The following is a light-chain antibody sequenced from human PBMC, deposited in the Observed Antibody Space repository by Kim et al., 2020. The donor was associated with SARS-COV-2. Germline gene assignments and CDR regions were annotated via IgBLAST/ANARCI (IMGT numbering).Light chain of an antibody. Sequence: AIRITQSPSSLSASTGDRVTITCRASQGISSYLAWYQQKPGKAPKLLIYAASTLQSGVPSRFSGSGSGTDFTLTISCLQSEDFATYYCQQYSNYPYTFGQGTKLEI. CDR3: QQYSNYPYT. CDR2: AAS. V-gene: IGKV1-8*01. CDR1: QGISSY. J-gene: IGKJ2*01.